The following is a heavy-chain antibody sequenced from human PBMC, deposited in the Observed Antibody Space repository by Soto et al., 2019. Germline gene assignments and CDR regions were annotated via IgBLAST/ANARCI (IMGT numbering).Heavy chain of an antibody. D-gene: IGHD3-16*01. J-gene: IGHJ5*02. Sequence: QITLKESGPTLVKPTQTLTLTCTYSGFSLSTSGVGVGWIRQPPGKALEWLALIYWDDDKRYSPSLKSRLTITKDNSKNQVVRTMTNMDPVDTATYYCAHAGDGGGWFDPWGQGTLVTVSS. CDR1: GFSLSTSGVG. CDR3: AHAGDGGGWFDP. CDR2: IYWDDDK. V-gene: IGHV2-5*02.